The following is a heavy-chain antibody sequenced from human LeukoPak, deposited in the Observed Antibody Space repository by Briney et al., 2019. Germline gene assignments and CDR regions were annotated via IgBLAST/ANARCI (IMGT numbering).Heavy chain of an antibody. V-gene: IGHV1-2*02. CDR1: GYTFTGYY. CDR2: INPNSGGT. Sequence: ASVKVSCKASGYTFTGYYMHWVRQAPGQGLEWMGWINPNSGGTNYAQKFQGRVTMTRDTSISTAYMELSRLRSDDTAVYYCALAAAPPDYYYYGMDVWGQGTTITVSS. D-gene: IGHD6-13*01. CDR3: ALAAAPPDYYYYGMDV. J-gene: IGHJ6*02.